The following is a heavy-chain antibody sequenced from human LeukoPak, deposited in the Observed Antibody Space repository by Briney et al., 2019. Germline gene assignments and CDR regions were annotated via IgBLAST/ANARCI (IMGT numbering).Heavy chain of an antibody. CDR3: VTGPDWRCDY. V-gene: IGHV5-51*01. CDR2: IYPGDSDT. J-gene: IGHJ4*02. Sequence: GESLKIFCKSSGIIFTTHWIGLVRQMPGKGLEWMGIIYPGDSDTRYSPSFQGQVTISADKSISTTYLQWSSLKASDTAMYCCVTGPDWRCDYWSQGTPVTVSS. CDR1: GIIFTTHW. D-gene: IGHD3/OR15-3a*01.